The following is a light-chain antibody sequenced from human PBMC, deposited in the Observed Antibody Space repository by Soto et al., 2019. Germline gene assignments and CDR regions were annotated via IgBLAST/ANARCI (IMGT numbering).Light chain of an antibody. J-gene: IGKJ2*01. CDR2: DAS. Sequence: DIQMTQSPSSLSASVGDTITITCQASNDIRNYLNWYQQKAGKAPKLLIFDASNLETGVPSRFSGSGSGTDFTLTITNLQPEDFATYYCQQYDDLLRATFVQGTKL. V-gene: IGKV1-33*01. CDR1: NDIRNY. CDR3: QQYDDLLRAT.